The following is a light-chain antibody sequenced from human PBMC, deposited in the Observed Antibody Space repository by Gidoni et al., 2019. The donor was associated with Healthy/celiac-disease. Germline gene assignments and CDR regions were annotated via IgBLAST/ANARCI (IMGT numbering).Light chain of an antibody. CDR1: QSVLYSSNNKNY. J-gene: IGKJ4*01. V-gene: IGKV4-1*01. Sequence: DIVRTQSPDSLAVSLGERATSNCKSSQSVLYSSNNKNYLAWYQQKPGQPPKLLIYWASTRESGVPDRFSGSGSGTDFTLTISSLQAEDVAVYYCQQYYSTLLTFGGGTKVEIK. CDR2: WAS. CDR3: QQYYSTLLT.